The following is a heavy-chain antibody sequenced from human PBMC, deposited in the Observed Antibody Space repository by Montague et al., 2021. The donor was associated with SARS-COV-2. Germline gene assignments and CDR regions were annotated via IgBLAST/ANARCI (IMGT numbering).Heavy chain of an antibody. Sequence: SETLSLTCTVSGGSIISSSYYWGWIRQPPGKGLEWIGSLYYTGSTYYNPSLKSRVTISVDTSKNQFSLKLSSVTAADTAVYYCARDSSSWYYWFDPWGQGTLVTVSS. J-gene: IGHJ5*02. D-gene: IGHD6-13*01. CDR2: LYYTGST. CDR3: ARDSSSWYYWFDP. CDR1: GGSIISSSYY. V-gene: IGHV4-39*01.